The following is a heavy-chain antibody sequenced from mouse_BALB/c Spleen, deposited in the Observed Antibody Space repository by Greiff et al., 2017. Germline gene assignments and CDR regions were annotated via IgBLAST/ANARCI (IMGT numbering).Heavy chain of an antibody. J-gene: IGHJ3*01. V-gene: IGHV5-17*02. Sequence: EVQLQESGGGLVQPGGSRKLSCAASGFTFSSFGMHWVRQAPEKGLEWVAYISSGSSTIYYADTVKGRFTISRDNPKNTLFLQMTSLRSEDTAMYYCAREDGSGFAYWGQGTLVTVSA. CDR3: AREDGSGFAY. CDR1: GFTFSSFG. CDR2: ISSGSSTI. D-gene: IGHD2-3*01.